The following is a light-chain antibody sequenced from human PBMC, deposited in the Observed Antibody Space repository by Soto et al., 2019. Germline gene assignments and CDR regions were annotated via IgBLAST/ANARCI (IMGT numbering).Light chain of an antibody. V-gene: IGKV3-20*01. J-gene: IGKJ1*01. CDR1: QSVSSN. CDR2: GAS. Sequence: EIVMSQSPATLSVSTGERATLSCRASQSVSSNLAWYQQKPGQTPRLLIHGASSRATGIPDRFSGSGSGTDFTLTISRLEPEDSAVYYCQQSGRPFGQGTKVDIK. CDR3: QQSGRP.